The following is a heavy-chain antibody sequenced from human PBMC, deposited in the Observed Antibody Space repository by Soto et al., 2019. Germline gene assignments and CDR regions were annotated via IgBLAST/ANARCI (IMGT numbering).Heavy chain of an antibody. CDR3: ARDTGDGTFDF. CDR2: INAGYGNT. Sequence: ASVKVSCKASGYTFGSYAMHWVRQAPGQRLEWMGWINAGYGNTKSSQKFQDRVTISRDTSASTAYMELTSLRSEDTAVYYCARDTGDGTFDFWGQGTLVTVSS. V-gene: IGHV1-3*01. J-gene: IGHJ4*02. D-gene: IGHD7-27*01. CDR1: GYTFGSYA.